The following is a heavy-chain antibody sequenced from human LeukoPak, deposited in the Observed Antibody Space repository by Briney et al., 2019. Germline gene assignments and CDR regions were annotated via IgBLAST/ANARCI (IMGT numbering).Heavy chain of an antibody. J-gene: IGHJ4*02. D-gene: IGHD3-22*01. Sequence: PGGSLRLSCAASGFTVSSNYMSWVRQAPGKGLEWVSVIYSGGTTYYADSVKGRFTISRDNSKNTLYLQMNSLRAEDTAVYYCARGPYDSSGYYCPLDYWGQGTLVTVSS. CDR2: IYSGGTT. CDR1: GFTVSSNY. V-gene: IGHV3-53*01. CDR3: ARGPYDSSGYYCPLDY.